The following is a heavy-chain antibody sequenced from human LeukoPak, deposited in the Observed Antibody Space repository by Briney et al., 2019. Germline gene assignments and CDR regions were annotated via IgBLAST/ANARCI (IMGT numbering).Heavy chain of an antibody. D-gene: IGHD6-19*01. CDR3: ARDRGAVTDVFDY. CDR1: GFTFSSYS. V-gene: IGHV3-48*04. CDR2: IRSSGTTI. Sequence: PGGSLRLSCAASGFTFSSYSMNWVRQAPGKGLEWVSYIRSSGTTIHYADSVKGRFTISRDNAKNSLYLQMNSLRAEDMAVYYCARDRGAVTDVFDYWGQGTLVTVSS. J-gene: IGHJ4*02.